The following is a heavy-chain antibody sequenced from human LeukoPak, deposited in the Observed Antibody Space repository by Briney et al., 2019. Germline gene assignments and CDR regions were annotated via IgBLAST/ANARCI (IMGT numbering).Heavy chain of an antibody. CDR2: IYYSGST. J-gene: IGHJ4*02. V-gene: IGHV4-59*01. CDR1: GGTISSYY. Sequence: KASETLSLTCTVSGGTISSYYWGWIRQPPGKGLEWIGYIYYSGSTNYNPSLKSRVTISVDTSKNQFSLKLSSVTAADTAVYYCARGLAFDYWGQGTLVTVSS. CDR3: ARGLAFDY.